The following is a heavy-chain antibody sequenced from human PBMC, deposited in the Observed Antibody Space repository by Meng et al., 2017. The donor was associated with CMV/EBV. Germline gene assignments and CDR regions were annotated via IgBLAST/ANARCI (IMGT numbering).Heavy chain of an antibody. CDR2: ISYDGSNK. V-gene: IGHV3-30-3*01. J-gene: IGHJ4*02. CDR3: ASGGGVGALGY. D-gene: IGHD1-26*01. Sequence: QVQLVESGGGVVQPGRSLRLSCAASGFTFSSYAMHWVRQAPGKGLEWVAVISYDGSNKYYADSVKGRFTISRDNSKNTLYLQMNSLRAEDTAVYYCASGGGVGALGYWGQGTLVTVS. CDR1: GFTFSSYA.